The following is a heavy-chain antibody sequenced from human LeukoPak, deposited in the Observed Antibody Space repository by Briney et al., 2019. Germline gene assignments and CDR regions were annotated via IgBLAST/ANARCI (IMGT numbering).Heavy chain of an antibody. Sequence: SVKVSCKASGGTFSSYAISWVRQAPGQGLEWMGGIIPIFGTANYAQKFQGRVTITTDESTSTAYMELSSLRSEDTAVYYCARSDSSGPAASDIWGQGTMVTLSS. CDR1: GGTFSSYA. CDR2: IIPIFGTA. D-gene: IGHD3-22*01. CDR3: ARSDSSGPAASDI. J-gene: IGHJ3*02. V-gene: IGHV1-69*05.